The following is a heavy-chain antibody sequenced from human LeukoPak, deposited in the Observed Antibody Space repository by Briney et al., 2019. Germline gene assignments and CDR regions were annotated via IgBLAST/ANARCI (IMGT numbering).Heavy chain of an antibody. V-gene: IGHV5-51*01. D-gene: IGHD2/OR15-2a*01. CDR1: EYDLANYW. CDR2: AHPATSII. J-gene: IGHJ5*02. CDR3: ARRKFYDTYLDP. Sequence: GDSLKISCKGPEYDLANYWIGWVRQTPGRGLEWMGIAHPATSIIHYGPSFQGQVTISFDRSVSTAYLQWTSLKASDSGMYFCARRKFYDTYLDPWGRGTLVIVSS.